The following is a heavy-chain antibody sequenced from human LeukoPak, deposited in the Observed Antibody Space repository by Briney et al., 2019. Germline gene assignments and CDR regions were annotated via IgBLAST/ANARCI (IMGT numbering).Heavy chain of an antibody. CDR3: ARDTSDTSGYYYEGDAFDI. D-gene: IGHD3-22*01. V-gene: IGHV3-20*04. J-gene: IGHJ3*02. CDR1: GFTFDDYG. Sequence: GGSLRLSCAASGFTFDDYGMSWVRQAPGKGLEWVSGINWNGGSTGYADSVKGRFTISRDNAKNTLYLQMNSLRAEDTAVYFCARDTSDTSGYYYEGDAFDIWGHGTMVTVSS. CDR2: INWNGGST.